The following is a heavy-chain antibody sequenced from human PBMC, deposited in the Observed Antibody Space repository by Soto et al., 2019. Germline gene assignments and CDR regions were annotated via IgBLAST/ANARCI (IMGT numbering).Heavy chain of an antibody. CDR2: IYPGDSDT. V-gene: IGHV5-51*01. D-gene: IGHD6-6*01. J-gene: IGHJ6*02. CDR1: GYSFTIYW. Sequence: GESLKISCKGSGYSFTIYWIGWVRQMPGKGLEWMGIIYPGDSDTRYSPSFQGQVTISADKSISTAYLQWSSLKASDTAMYYCARHNSSSDNYYYYGMDVWGQGTTVTVSS. CDR3: ARHNSSSDNYYYYGMDV.